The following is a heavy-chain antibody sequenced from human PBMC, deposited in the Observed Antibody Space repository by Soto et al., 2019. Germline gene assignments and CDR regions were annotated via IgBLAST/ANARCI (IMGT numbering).Heavy chain of an antibody. J-gene: IGHJ4*02. V-gene: IGHV3-9*01. CDR3: AKGSRHYDILTGYSTPDYYFDY. CDR2: ISWNSGSI. D-gene: IGHD3-9*01. CDR1: GFTFDDYA. Sequence: PGGSLRLSCAASGFTFDDYAMHWVRQAPGKGLEWVSGISWNSGSIGYADSVKGRFTISRDNAKNSLYLQMNSLRAEDTALYYCAKGSRHYDILTGYSTPDYYFDYWGQGTLVTVSS.